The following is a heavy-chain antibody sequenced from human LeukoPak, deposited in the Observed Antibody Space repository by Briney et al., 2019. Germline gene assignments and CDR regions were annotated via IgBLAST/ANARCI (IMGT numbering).Heavy chain of an antibody. CDR1: GGSISSGSYY. D-gene: IGHD7-27*01. CDR2: IYTSGST. V-gene: IGHV4-61*02. J-gene: IGHJ6*03. CDR3: ARGMGNYYYYMDV. Sequence: SQTLSLTCTVSGGSISSGSYYWSWIRQPAGKGLEWIGRIYTSGSTNYNPSLKSRVTISVDTSKNQFSLKLSSVTAADTAVYYCARGMGNYYYYMDVWGKGTTVTVSS.